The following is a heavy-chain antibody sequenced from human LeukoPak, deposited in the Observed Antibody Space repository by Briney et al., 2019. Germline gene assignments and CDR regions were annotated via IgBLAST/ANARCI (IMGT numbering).Heavy chain of an antibody. CDR2: ISSSSSYI. CDR1: GFTFSSYS. CDR3: AREAPIGGNDY. V-gene: IGHV3-21*01. Sequence: GGSLRLSCAASGFTFSSYSMKWVRQAPGEGLGWVSSISSSSSYIYYADSVKGRFTISRDNAKNSLYLQMNSLRAEDTAVYYCAREAPIGGNDYWGQGTLVTVSS. D-gene: IGHD3-16*01. J-gene: IGHJ4*02.